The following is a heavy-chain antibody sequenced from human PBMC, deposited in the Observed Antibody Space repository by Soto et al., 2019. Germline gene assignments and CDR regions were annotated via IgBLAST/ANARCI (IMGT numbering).Heavy chain of an antibody. D-gene: IGHD1-20*01. Sequence: AETLSLTCTVSGGSISSSSYYCGWIRQPPGKGLXWIXXFXXSXXXXXNXXLKSRVTISVDTSKNQFSLKLSSVTAAETAVYYCARRIRGAVDAFDIWGQGTIVTVSS. CDR2: FXXSXXX. CDR1: GGSISSSSYY. CDR3: ARRIRGAVDAFDI. V-gene: IGHV4-39*01. J-gene: IGHJ3*02.